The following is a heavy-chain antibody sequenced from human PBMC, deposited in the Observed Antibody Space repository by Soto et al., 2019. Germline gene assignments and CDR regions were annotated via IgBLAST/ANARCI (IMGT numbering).Heavy chain of an antibody. J-gene: IGHJ4*02. Sequence: EVQLLESGGGLVQPGGSLRLSCAASGLTFSNCGMSWVRQAPGKGLDWVAGIDGSGRNTYYADPVKGRFTISRDNSKNTLFLQKNSLRAEDTAIYYCAKDGLSNSPSAIDYWGQGTLVTVSS. D-gene: IGHD1-1*01. CDR2: IDGSGRNT. CDR3: AKDGLSNSPSAIDY. V-gene: IGHV3-23*01. CDR1: GLTFSNCG.